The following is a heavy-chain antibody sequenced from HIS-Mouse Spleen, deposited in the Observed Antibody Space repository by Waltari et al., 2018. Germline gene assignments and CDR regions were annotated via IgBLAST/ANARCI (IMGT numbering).Heavy chain of an antibody. D-gene: IGHD6-13*01. V-gene: IGHV4-39*07. CDR2: IYYSGST. Sequence: QLQLQESGPGLVKPSATLSLTFTVSGGPIRTSIYYWGWIRQPPGKGLEWIGSIYYSGSTYYNPSLKSRVTISVDTSKNQFSLKLSSVTAADTAVYYCAREIPYSSSWYDWYFDLWGRGTLVTVSS. CDR3: AREIPYSSSWYDWYFDL. CDR1: GGPIRTSIYY. J-gene: IGHJ2*01.